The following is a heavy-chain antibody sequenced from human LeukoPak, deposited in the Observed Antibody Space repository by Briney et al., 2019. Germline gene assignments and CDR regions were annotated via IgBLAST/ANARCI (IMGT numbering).Heavy chain of an antibody. V-gene: IGHV3-30*02. D-gene: IGHD6-19*01. J-gene: IGHJ4*02. CDR2: IRYDGSNK. CDR1: GFTFSSYG. CDR3: AKGGRVSGWYVY. Sequence: GGSLRLPCAASGFTFSSYGMHWVRQAPGKGLEWVAFIRYDGSNKYYADSVKGRFTISRDNSKNPLYLQMNSLRAEDTAVYYCAKGGRVSGWYVYWGQGTLVTVSS.